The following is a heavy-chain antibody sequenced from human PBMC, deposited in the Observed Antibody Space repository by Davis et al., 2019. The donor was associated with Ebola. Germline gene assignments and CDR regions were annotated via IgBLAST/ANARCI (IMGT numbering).Heavy chain of an antibody. CDR3: ARTRGYSGYGLFDY. V-gene: IGHV4-61*01. J-gene: IGHJ4*02. D-gene: IGHD5-12*01. CDR1: GGSVSSGTYF. Sequence: SETLSLTCTVSGGSVSSGTYFWSWIRQPPGKGLEWIGYVYYSGSTNYNPSLKSRVTISVDTSKNQFSLKLSSVTAADTAVYYCARTRGYSGYGLFDYWGQGTLVTVSS. CDR2: VYYSGST.